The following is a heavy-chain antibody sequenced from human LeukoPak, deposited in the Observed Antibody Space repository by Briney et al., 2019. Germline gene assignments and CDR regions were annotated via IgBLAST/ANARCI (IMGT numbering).Heavy chain of an antibody. Sequence: GGSLRLSCAASGFTFDDYAMHWVRQAPGKGLEWVSLITRDGGSTYYADSVKGRFTISRDNSKNSLYLQMNSLRAEDTALYYCAKDGTHTPDYWGQGTLVTVSS. CDR3: AKDGTHTPDY. J-gene: IGHJ4*02. CDR2: ITRDGGST. CDR1: GFTFDDYA. V-gene: IGHV3-43*02.